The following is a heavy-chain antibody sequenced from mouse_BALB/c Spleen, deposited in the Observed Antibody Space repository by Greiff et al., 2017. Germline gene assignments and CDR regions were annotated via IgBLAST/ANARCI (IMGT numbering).Heavy chain of an antibody. Sequence: QVQLKESGPELVKPGASVRISCKASGYTFTSYYIHWVKQRPGQGLEWIGWIYPGNVNTKYNEKFKGKATLTADKSSSTAYLQLSSLTSEDSAVYFCSRSAKRRYDLDYWGQGTTLTVSS. CDR1: GYTFTSYY. CDR3: SRSAKRRYDLDY. V-gene: IGHV1S56*01. CDR2: IYPGNVNT. D-gene: IGHD1-1*01. J-gene: IGHJ2*01.